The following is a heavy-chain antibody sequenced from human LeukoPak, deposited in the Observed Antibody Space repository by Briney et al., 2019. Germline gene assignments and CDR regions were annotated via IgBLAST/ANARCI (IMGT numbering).Heavy chain of an antibody. CDR2: ISAYNGHT. D-gene: IGHD6-13*01. V-gene: IGHV1-18*01. Sequence: GASAKVSCKASGYTFTNYGITWVRQAPGQGLEWMGWISAYNGHTNYAQELQGRVTMTTDTSTSTAYMELRSLRSDDTAVYYCARDLPYSSSWESIDYWGQGTLVTVSS. CDR1: GYTFTNYG. J-gene: IGHJ4*02. CDR3: ARDLPYSSSWESIDY.